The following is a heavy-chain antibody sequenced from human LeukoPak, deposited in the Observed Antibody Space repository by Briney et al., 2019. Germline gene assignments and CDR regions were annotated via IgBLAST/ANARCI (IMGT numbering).Heavy chain of an antibody. CDR1: GGTFSSYA. J-gene: IGHJ4*02. Sequence: SVNVSCKASGGTFSSYAISWVRQAPGQGLEWMGRIIPILGIANYAQKFQGRVTITADKSTSTAYMELSSLRSEDTAVYYCATYYDSSGYYYSYWGQGTLVTVSS. D-gene: IGHD3-22*01. CDR2: IIPILGIA. V-gene: IGHV1-69*04. CDR3: ATYYDSSGYYYSY.